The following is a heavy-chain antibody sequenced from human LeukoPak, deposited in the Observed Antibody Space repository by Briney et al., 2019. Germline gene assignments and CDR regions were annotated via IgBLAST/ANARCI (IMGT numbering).Heavy chain of an antibody. CDR1: GGTFSSYA. V-gene: IGHV1-69*04. J-gene: IGHJ4*02. D-gene: IGHD2-15*01. Sequence: SVKVSCKASGGTFSSYAISWVRQAPGQGLEWMGRIIPIFGIANNAQKFQGRVTITADKSTSTAYMELSSLRSEDTAVYYCAYSGGSWDDYFDYWGQGTLVTVSS. CDR3: AYSGGSWDDYFDY. CDR2: IIPIFGIA.